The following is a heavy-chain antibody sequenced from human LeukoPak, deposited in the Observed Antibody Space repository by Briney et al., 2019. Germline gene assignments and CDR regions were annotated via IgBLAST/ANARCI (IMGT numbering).Heavy chain of an antibody. J-gene: IGHJ4*02. CDR2: ISYDGSNK. CDR3: ARVGYSSSWYDSLDY. V-gene: IGHV3-30-3*01. Sequence: GGSLRLSCAASGFTFSSYWMSWVRQAPGKGLEWVAVISYDGSNKYYADSVKGRFTISRDNSKNTLYLQMNSLRAEDTAVYYCARVGYSSSWYDSLDYWGQGTLVTVSS. CDR1: GFTFSSYW. D-gene: IGHD6-13*01.